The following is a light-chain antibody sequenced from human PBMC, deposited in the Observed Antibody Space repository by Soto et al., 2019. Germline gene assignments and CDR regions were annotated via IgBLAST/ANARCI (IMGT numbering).Light chain of an antibody. CDR3: QQYGSSPRT. V-gene: IGKV3-20*01. CDR1: QSVSSSY. J-gene: IGKJ1*01. CDR2: GAS. Sequence: IVLTQSPGTLSLSPGERATLSCRASQSVSSSYLAWYQQKPGQAPRVLIYGASSRATGIPDRFSGSGSGTDFTLTISRLEPEDVAVYYCQQYGSSPRTLGQGTKVDI.